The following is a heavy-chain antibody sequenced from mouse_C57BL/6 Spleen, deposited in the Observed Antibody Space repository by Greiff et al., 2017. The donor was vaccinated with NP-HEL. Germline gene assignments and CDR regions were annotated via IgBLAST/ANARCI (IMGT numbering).Heavy chain of an antibody. Sequence: EVKLQQSGPELVKPGASVKISCKASGYTFTDYYMNWVKQSHGKSLEWIGDINPNNGGTSYNQKFKGKATLTVDKSSSTAYMELRSLTSEDSAVYYCARLGLTDYFDYWGQGTTLTVSS. CDR1: GYTFTDYY. D-gene: IGHD3-3*01. CDR3: ARLGLTDYFDY. V-gene: IGHV1-26*01. CDR2: INPNNGGT. J-gene: IGHJ2*01.